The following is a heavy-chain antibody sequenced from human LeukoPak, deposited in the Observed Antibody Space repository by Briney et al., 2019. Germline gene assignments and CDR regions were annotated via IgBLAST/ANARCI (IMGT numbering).Heavy chain of an antibody. CDR1: GGSFSGYY. CDR2: INHSGST. Sequence: PSETLSLTCAVYGGSFSGYYWSWIRQPPGKGLEWIGEINHSGSTNYNPSLKSRVTISVDTSKNQFSLKLSSVTAADTAVYYCARELLGMPTYYFDYWGQATLVTVSS. CDR3: ARELLGMPTYYFDY. D-gene: IGHD7-27*01. J-gene: IGHJ4*02. V-gene: IGHV4-34*01.